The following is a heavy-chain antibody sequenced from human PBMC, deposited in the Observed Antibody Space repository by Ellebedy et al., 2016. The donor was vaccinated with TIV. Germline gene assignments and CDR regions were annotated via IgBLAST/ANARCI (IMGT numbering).Heavy chain of an antibody. CDR1: GFTFSTFW. CDR3: ARATVAVTTSCLDY. Sequence: PGGSLRLSCAASGFTFSTFWMSWVRQAPGKGLEWVANIKEDGSEKSYVDSVKGRFTISRDNSKNTLYLQMNSLTPEDTAVYYCARATVAVTTSCLDYWGQGTLVTVSS. D-gene: IGHD2-21*02. V-gene: IGHV3-7*01. CDR2: IKEDGSEK. J-gene: IGHJ4*02.